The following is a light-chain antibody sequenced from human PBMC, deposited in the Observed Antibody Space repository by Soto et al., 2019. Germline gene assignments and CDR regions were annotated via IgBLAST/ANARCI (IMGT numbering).Light chain of an antibody. J-gene: IGKJ4*01. CDR1: QSINSW. CDR2: KAS. Sequence: DIQMTQSPSTLSASVGDTVTITCRASQSINSWLAWYQQKPGKAPKALIYKASTLESGVPSRISGSGSGTEFTLTISGLQPDDFATYYCQQYHTYSTFGGGTKVEIK. CDR3: QQYHTYST. V-gene: IGKV1-5*03.